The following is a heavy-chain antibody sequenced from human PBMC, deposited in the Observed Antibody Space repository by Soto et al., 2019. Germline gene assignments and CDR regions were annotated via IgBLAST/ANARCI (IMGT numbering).Heavy chain of an antibody. J-gene: IGHJ6*02. Sequence: EASVKVSCKASGYTFTSYGISWVRQAPGQGLEWMGWISAYNGNTNYAQKLQGRVTMTTDTSTGTAYMELRSLRSDDTAVYYCARGGYSSGWYKTYGMDVWGQGTTVTVSS. CDR1: GYTFTSYG. D-gene: IGHD6-19*01. CDR3: ARGGYSSGWYKTYGMDV. V-gene: IGHV1-18*01. CDR2: ISAYNGNT.